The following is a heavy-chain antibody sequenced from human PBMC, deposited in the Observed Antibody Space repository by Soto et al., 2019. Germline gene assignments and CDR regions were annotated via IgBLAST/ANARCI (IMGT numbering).Heavy chain of an antibody. V-gene: IGHV3-30*18. CDR3: AKDRQLVFDY. J-gene: IGHJ4*02. D-gene: IGHD6-13*01. CDR1: GFTFSSYG. CDR2: ISYDGSNK. Sequence: QVQLVESGGGVVQPGRSLRLSCAASGFTFSSYGMRWVRQAPGKGLEWVAVISYDGSNKYYADSVKGRFTISRDNSKNTLYLQMNSLRAEDTAVYYCAKDRQLVFDYWGQGTLVTVSS.